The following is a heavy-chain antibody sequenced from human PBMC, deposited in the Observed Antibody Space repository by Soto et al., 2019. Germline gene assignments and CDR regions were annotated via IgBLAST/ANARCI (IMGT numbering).Heavy chain of an antibody. D-gene: IGHD2-21*01. CDR1: GGSISDNNW. CDR3: ARHIGVPGTRGFDY. CDR2: IYRSGTA. J-gene: IGHJ4*02. Sequence: QVQLQESGPGLVRPSGTLSLTCAVSGGSISDNNWWSWVRQPPGKGLEWIGEIYRSGTANSNPSLNSRVTRSMDKSKNQISLHLYSVTAADSAVYYCARHIGVPGTRGFDYWGQGTLVTVSS. V-gene: IGHV4-4*02.